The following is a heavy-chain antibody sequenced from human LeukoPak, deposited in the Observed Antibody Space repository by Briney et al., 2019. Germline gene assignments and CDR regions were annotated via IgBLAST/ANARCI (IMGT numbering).Heavy chain of an antibody. CDR2: INPNSGVT. CDR1: GYTFTDYY. J-gene: IGHJ6*03. D-gene: IGHD2-15*01. V-gene: IGHV1-2*02. CDR3: ATSRYCSGGSCPNYYCYYINV. Sequence: ASVKVSCKASGYTFTDYYMHWVRQAPGQGLEWMGWINPNSGVTYYAQNFQGRVTLTRDTSISTAYMELSRLQSDDTAVYYCATSRYCSGGSCPNYYCYYINVWGKGTTVTISS.